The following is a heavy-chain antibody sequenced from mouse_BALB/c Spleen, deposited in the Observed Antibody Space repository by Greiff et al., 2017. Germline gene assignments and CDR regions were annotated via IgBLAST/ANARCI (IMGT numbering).Heavy chain of an antibody. CDR1: GFTFSDYY. J-gene: IGHJ2*01. CDR2: ISDGGSYT. Sequence: EVNVVESGGGLVKPGGSLKLSCAASGFTFSDYYMYWVRQTPEKRLEWVATISDGGSYTYYPDSVKGRFTISRDNAKNNLYLQMSSLKSEDTAMYYCARDRGGTDYFDYWGQGTTLTVSS. D-gene: IGHD4-1*01. V-gene: IGHV5-4*02. CDR3: ARDRGGTDYFDY.